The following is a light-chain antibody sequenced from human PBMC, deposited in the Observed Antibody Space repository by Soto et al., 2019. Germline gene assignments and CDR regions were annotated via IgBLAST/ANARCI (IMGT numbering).Light chain of an antibody. J-gene: IGLJ2*01. V-gene: IGLV2-14*01. CDR3: SSYTSSSTGVV. CDR2: DVS. CDR1: SSDVGGYNY. Sequence: QSALTQPASVSGSPGQSITISCNGTSSDVGGYNYVSWYQQHPGKAPKLMIYDVSNRPSGVSDRFSGSKSGNTASLTISGLQAEDEADYYCSSYTSSSTGVVFGGGTKVTVL.